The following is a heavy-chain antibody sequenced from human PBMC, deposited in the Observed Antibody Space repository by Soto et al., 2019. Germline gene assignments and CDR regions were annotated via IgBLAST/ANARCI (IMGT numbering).Heavy chain of an antibody. D-gene: IGHD3-10*01. CDR1: GFTFRSYG. Sequence: SGGSLRLSCKASGFTFRSYGMHWVRQAPGKGLEWVAVISYDGSNKYYADSVKGRFTISRDNSKSTLYLQINSLRDEETAVYYCAKDPSGSMIRYFHYWGQGALVTVSS. V-gene: IGHV3-30*18. CDR3: AKDPSGSMIRYFHY. J-gene: IGHJ4*02. CDR2: ISYDGSNK.